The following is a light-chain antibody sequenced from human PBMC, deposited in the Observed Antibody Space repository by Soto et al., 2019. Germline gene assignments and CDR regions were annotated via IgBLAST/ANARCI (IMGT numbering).Light chain of an antibody. Sequence: DVVMTQSPLSLPVTLGQPASISCRSSQSLAYSDGNTYLNWFQQRPGQSPRRLIYKVSNRDPGXPXRXXGQGSGAHFARKSSRVEAQDVGVASCMQGPRGPPYTFGQGTKLEIK. CDR2: KVS. V-gene: IGKV2-30*01. J-gene: IGKJ2*01. CDR1: QSLAYSDGNTY. CDR3: MQGPRGPPYT.